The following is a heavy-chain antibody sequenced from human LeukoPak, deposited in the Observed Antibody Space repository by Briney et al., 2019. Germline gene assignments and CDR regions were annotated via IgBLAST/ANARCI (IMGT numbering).Heavy chain of an antibody. D-gene: IGHD2-2*01. J-gene: IGHJ4*02. CDR2: MSAYNGNR. CDR1: GSSFTNYG. V-gene: IGHV1-18*01. Sequence: ASGKVSCKASGSSFTNYGISWVGQAPGQGREGMGWMSAYNGNRNNEQKLYGRVTMTTETYTSKDYMELRRLTSDDTGVYYCERVGAYCTSTSCLDYWGQGTLVTVSS. CDR3: ERVGAYCTSTSCLDY.